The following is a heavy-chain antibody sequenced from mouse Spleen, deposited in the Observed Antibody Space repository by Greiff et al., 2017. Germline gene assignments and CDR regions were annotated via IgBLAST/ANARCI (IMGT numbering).Heavy chain of an antibody. D-gene: IGHD4-1*01. CDR1: GFTFSSYT. CDR3: ARHPNWERYAMDY. Sequence: EVKVEESGGGLVKPGGSLKLSCAASGFTFSSYTMSWVRQTPEKRLEWVATISGGGGNTYYPDSVKGRFTISRDNAKNTLYLQMSSLRSEDTALYYCARHPNWERYAMDYWGQGTSVTVSS. J-gene: IGHJ4*01. CDR2: ISGGGGNT. V-gene: IGHV5-9*01.